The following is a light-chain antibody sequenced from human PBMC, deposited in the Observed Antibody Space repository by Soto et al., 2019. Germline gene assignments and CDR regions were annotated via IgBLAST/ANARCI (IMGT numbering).Light chain of an antibody. J-gene: IGLJ1*01. V-gene: IGLV2-23*02. Sequence: QPALTQPASLSVSPGQSITISCTRTSSDVGSYNLVSWYQQHPGKAPKLMIYEVSKRPSGVSNRFSGSKSGNTASLTIPGLQAEDEADYYCCSYAGSSTPYVFGTGTKVTVL. CDR1: SSDVGSYNL. CDR2: EVS. CDR3: CSYAGSSTPYV.